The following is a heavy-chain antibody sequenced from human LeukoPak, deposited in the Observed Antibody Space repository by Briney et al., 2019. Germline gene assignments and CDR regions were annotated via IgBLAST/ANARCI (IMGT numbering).Heavy chain of an antibody. CDR2: IYYSGST. J-gene: IGHJ5*02. Sequence: SETLSLTCTVSGGSISSYYWSWIRQPPGQGLEWIGYIYYSGSTYYNPSLKSRVTISVDTSKNQFSLKLSSVTAADTAVYYCARALISLRFLEWLLDWFDPWGQGTLVTVSS. CDR3: ARALISLRFLEWLLDWFDP. CDR1: GGSISSYY. D-gene: IGHD3-3*01. V-gene: IGHV4-30-4*08.